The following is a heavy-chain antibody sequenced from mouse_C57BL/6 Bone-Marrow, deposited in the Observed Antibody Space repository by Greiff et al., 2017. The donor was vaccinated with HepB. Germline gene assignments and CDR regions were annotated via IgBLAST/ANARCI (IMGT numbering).Heavy chain of an antibody. V-gene: IGHV1-52*01. D-gene: IGHD1-1*01. J-gene: IGHJ4*01. Sequence: VQLQQPGAELVRPGSSVKLSCKASGYTFTSYWMHWVKQRPIQGLEWIGNIDPSDSETHYNQKFKDKATLTVDKSSSTAYMQLSSLTSEDSAVYYCAKSYGSSPYYYAMGYWGQGTSVTVSS. CDR1: GYTFTSYW. CDR2: IDPSDSET. CDR3: AKSYGSSPYYYAMGY.